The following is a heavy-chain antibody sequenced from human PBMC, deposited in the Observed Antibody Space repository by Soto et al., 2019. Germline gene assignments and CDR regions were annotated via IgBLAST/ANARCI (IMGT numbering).Heavy chain of an antibody. J-gene: IGHJ4*02. D-gene: IGHD6-13*01. CDR1: GFMFNDYG. CDR2: ISYDGDNK. CDR3: VKEFGSTWIDH. Sequence: GGSLRLSCEASGFMFNDYGMHWVRQAPGKGLDWVAVISYDGDNKYYAQSVKGRFTISRDNSKNTLFLHMDSLRREDTAVYHCVKEFGSTWIDHWGEGTLVTVSS. V-gene: IGHV3-30*18.